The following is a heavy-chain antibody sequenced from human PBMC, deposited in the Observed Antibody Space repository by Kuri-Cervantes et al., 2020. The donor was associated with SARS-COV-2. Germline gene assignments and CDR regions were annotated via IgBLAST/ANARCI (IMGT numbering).Heavy chain of an antibody. V-gene: IGHV4-34*01. CDR1: GGSFSGYY. CDR3: ARRSGYYPYYFDY. J-gene: IGHJ4*02. Sequence: SETLSLTCAVYGGSFSGYYWSWIRQPPGKGLEWIGEINHSGSTNYNPSLKSQVTISVDTSKNQFSLKLSSVTAADTAVYYCARRSGYYPYYFDYWGQGTLVTVSS. CDR2: INHSGST. D-gene: IGHD3-22*01.